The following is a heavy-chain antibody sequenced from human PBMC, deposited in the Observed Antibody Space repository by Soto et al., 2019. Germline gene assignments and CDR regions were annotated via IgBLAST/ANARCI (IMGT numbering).Heavy chain of an antibody. CDR1: GGSISSSSYY. CDR3: ARVQGGAARHFDY. J-gene: IGHJ4*02. CDR2: IYYSGST. V-gene: IGHV4-39*01. Sequence: PSETLSLTCTVPGGSISSSSYYWGWIRQPPGKGLEWIGSIYYSGSTYYNPSLKSRVTISVDTSKNQFSLKLSSVTAADTAVYYCARVQGGAARHFDYWGQGTLVTVSS. D-gene: IGHD6-6*01.